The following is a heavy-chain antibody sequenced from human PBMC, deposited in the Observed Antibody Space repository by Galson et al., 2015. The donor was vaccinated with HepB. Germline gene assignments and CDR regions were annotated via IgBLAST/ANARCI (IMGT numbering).Heavy chain of an antibody. J-gene: IGHJ6*02. CDR1: GFTFSSYG. CDR3: ARDRYDFWSGWRRRNYYYGMDV. D-gene: IGHD3-3*01. CDR2: IWYDGSNK. V-gene: IGHV3-33*01. Sequence: SLRLSCAASGFTFSSYGMHWVRQAPGKGLEWVAVIWYDGSNKNYADSVKGRFTISRDNSKNTLYVQMNSLRAEDTAVYYCARDRYDFWSGWRRRNYYYGMDVWGQGTTVTVSS.